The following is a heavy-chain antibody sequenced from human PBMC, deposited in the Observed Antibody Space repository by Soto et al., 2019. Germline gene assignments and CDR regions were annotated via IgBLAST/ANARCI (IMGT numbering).Heavy chain of an antibody. V-gene: IGHV1-18*01. D-gene: IGHD1-26*01. CDR3: ARAHSGSYYFVY. Sequence: ASEKLSCKASGYTFTSYGISWVRQAPGQGLEWMGWISAYNGNTNYAQKLQGRVTMTTDTSTSTAYMELRSLRSDDTAVYYCARAHSGSYYFVYWGQGTLVTVSS. CDR2: ISAYNGNT. J-gene: IGHJ4*02. CDR1: GYTFTSYG.